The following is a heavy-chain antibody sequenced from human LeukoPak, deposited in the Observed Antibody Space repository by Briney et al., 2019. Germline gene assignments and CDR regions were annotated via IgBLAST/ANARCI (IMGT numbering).Heavy chain of an antibody. Sequence: PGGSLRLSCAASGFTFSSYAMSWVRQAPGKGLEWVSAISGSGGSTYYADSVKGRFTISRDNSKNTLYLQMNSLRAEDTAVYYCAKDHQVVVPAAIHYGNWFDPWGQGTLVTVSS. CDR3: AKDHQVVVPAAIHYGNWFDP. J-gene: IGHJ5*02. V-gene: IGHV3-23*01. CDR2: ISGSGGST. CDR1: GFTFSSYA. D-gene: IGHD2-2*01.